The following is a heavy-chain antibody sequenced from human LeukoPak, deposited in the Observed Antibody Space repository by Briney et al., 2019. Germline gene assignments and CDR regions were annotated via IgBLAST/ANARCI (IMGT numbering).Heavy chain of an antibody. J-gene: IGHJ2*01. V-gene: IGHV1-46*01. CDR1: GYTFTSYY. CDR2: INPSGGST. D-gene: IGHD6-19*01. Sequence: ASVKVSCKAPGYTFTSYYMHWVRQAPGQGLEWMGIINPSGGSTSYAQKFQGRVTMTRDTSTSTVYMELSSLRSEDTAVYYCARDLQRIAVIPRGGGNWYFDLWGRGTLVTVSS. CDR3: ARDLQRIAVIPRGGGNWYFDL.